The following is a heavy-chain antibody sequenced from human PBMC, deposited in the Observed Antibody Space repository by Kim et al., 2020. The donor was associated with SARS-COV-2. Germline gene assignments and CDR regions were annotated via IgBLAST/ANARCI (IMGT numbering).Heavy chain of an antibody. D-gene: IGHD6-13*01. V-gene: IGHV3-64*02. CDR1: GFTFSNFA. CDR2: FSSSGANT. J-gene: IGHJ4*01. Sequence: GGSLRLSCAASGFTFSNFAIHWVRQAPGKGLESVSAFSSSGANTYYADSVKGRFPISRDNSKNTLYLQMDSLRARDMAVYYCVRRATAADAGYDYWGHGT. CDR3: VRRATAADAGYDY.